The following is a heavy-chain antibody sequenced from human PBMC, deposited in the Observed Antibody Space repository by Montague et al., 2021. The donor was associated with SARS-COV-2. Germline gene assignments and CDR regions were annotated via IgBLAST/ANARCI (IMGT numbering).Heavy chain of an antibody. Sequence: SETLSLTCSVSGFSISSGYCRGWIRQTPGKGLEWIGSRYQNGATXYSPSLKRPVTILLDTPKNQFSLSLTSVTAADTAVYYCARSGVGIFDFSYFDSWGQGSLVIVSS. CDR3: ARSGVGIFDFSYFDS. V-gene: IGHV4-38-2*02. CDR1: GFSISSGYC. J-gene: IGHJ4*02. D-gene: IGHD3-3*01. CDR2: RYQNGAT.